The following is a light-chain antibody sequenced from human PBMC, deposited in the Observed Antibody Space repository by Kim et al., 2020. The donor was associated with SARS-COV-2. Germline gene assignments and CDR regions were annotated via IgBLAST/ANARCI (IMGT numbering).Light chain of an antibody. CDR1: RNINNY. J-gene: IGKJ4*02. CDR3: QQSHSFPALS. Sequence: VGDRFTVTCRSSRNINNYLSWFPQQPGKAPKLLISASSSLQDGVPSRFSGGGSGTQFTLTISSLQPEDFATYYCQQSHSFPALSFGGGTKVDIK. CDR2: ASS. V-gene: IGKV1-39*01.